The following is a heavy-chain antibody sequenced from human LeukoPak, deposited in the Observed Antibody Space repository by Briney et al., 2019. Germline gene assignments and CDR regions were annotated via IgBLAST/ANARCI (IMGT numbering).Heavy chain of an antibody. CDR2: ISWNSGSI. CDR1: GFTFDDYA. J-gene: IGHJ4*02. V-gene: IGHV3-9*01. CDR3: AKYLVPAAIDYYFDY. Sequence: PGGSLRLSCAASGFTFDDYAMHWVRQAPGKGLEWVSGISWNSGSIGYADSMKGRFTISRDNSKNTLYLQMNSLRAEDTAVYYCAKYLVPAAIDYYFDYWGQGTLVTVSS. D-gene: IGHD2-2*02.